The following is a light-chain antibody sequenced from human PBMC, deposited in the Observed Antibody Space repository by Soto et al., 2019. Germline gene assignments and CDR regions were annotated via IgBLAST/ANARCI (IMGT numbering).Light chain of an antibody. V-gene: IGKV1-39*01. Sequence: DIQMTQSPSSLSASVADRVTITCRASQSIRRSLNWYQQKPGKAPNLLIYAASSLQTGVPSRFTGSGSGTDLTLTISNLQPEDFGVYYCQQTYSSPRTFGQGTKVDIK. CDR2: AAS. J-gene: IGKJ1*01. CDR1: QSIRRS. CDR3: QQTYSSPRT.